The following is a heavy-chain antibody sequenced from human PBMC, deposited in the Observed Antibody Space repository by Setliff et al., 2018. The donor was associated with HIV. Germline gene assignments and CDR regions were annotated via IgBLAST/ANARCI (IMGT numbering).Heavy chain of an antibody. D-gene: IGHD4-17*01. J-gene: IGHJ3*02. Sequence: ASETLSLTCTVSRGSISRYCWSWIRQPPGKGLEWIGYIYYTGTTKYNPSLKSRVTMSVDTSKNQLSLKLSSLTAADTAVYYCARDRPPSTVDMLGAFGRWGQGTMVTVSS. CDR1: RGSISRYC. V-gene: IGHV4-59*01. CDR3: ARDRPPSTVDMLGAFGR. CDR2: IYYTGTT.